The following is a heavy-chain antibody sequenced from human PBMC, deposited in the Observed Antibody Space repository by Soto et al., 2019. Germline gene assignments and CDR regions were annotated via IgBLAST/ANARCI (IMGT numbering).Heavy chain of an antibody. CDR2: IDPSDSYT. J-gene: IGHJ6*02. D-gene: IGHD1-26*01. Sequence: PGESLKISCKGSGYSFTSYWISWVRQMPGKGLEWMARIDPSDSYTNYSPSVKGHVTISADKSISTAYLQWSSLKASDTAMYYCARPGATYNYYYDMDVWGQGTTVTVSS. CDR1: GYSFTSYW. V-gene: IGHV5-10-1*01. CDR3: ARPGATYNYYYDMDV.